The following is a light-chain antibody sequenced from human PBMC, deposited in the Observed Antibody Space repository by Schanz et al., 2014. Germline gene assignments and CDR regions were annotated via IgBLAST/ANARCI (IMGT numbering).Light chain of an antibody. V-gene: IGLV2-8*01. Sequence: QSALTQPPSASGSPGQSVTISCTGTSSDVGGYNYVSWYQQHPGKAPKLMIYDVSKRPSGVSDRFSGSKSGNTASLTVSGLQAEDEADYYCSSYAGSNKEVFGGGTKLTVL. CDR1: SSDVGGYNY. CDR2: DVS. CDR3: SSYAGSNKEV. J-gene: IGLJ3*02.